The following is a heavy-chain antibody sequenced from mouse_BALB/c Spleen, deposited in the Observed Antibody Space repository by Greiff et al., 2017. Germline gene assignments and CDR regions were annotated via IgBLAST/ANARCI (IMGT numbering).Heavy chain of an antibody. CDR2: ISSGGSYT. J-gene: IGHJ2*01. Sequence: EVKLVESGGGLVKPGGSLKLSCAASGFTFSSYTMSWVRQTPEKRLEWVATISSGGSYTYYPDSVKGRSTISRDNAKNTLYLQMSSLKSEDTAMYYCTREDRDGGGYWGQGTTLTVSS. D-gene: IGHD3-3*01. CDR3: TREDRDGGGY. CDR1: GFTFSSYT. V-gene: IGHV5-6-4*01.